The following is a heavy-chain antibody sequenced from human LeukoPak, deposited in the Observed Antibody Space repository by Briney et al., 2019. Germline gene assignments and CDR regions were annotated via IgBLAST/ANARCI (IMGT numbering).Heavy chain of an antibody. CDR3: ARALVPAAIGINWFDP. Sequence: GESLMICCEGSGCSFTSYWIGWVRQMPGKRLEWVVIIYPDSSDTRYSPSFQGQVTISAAKSISTAYLQWSSLKASDTAMYYCARALVPAAIGINWFDPWGQGTLVTVSS. D-gene: IGHD2-2*01. V-gene: IGHV5-51*01. CDR2: IYPDSSDT. CDR1: GCSFTSYW. J-gene: IGHJ5*02.